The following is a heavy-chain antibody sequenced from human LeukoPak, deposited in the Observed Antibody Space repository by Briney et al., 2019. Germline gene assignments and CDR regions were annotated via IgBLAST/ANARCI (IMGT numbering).Heavy chain of an antibody. Sequence: GGSLRLSCAASGFTFSSHAMSWVRQAPGKGLEWVSAITSGDNTYYADSMKGRFTISRDNSKNTLYLQVNSLRAEDTAVYYCAKVPVYGDQSDYWGQGTLVTVSS. V-gene: IGHV3-23*01. CDR1: GFTFSSHA. CDR2: ITSGDNT. D-gene: IGHD4-17*01. CDR3: AKVPVYGDQSDY. J-gene: IGHJ4*02.